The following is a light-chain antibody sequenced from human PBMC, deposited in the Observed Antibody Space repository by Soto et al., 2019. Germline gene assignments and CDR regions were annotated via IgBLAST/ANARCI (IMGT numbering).Light chain of an antibody. CDR3: QQYYSYSLYT. CDR2: DAS. J-gene: IGKJ2*01. V-gene: IGKV1-5*01. CDR1: QSIRGW. Sequence: DIQMTQSPSTLSASVGDRVTITCRASQSIRGWLAWYQQKPGKAPNLLIYDASNLESGVPSRFSGSGYGTEFTLTIINLQPDDVATYYCQQYYSYSLYTFGQGTKLEIK.